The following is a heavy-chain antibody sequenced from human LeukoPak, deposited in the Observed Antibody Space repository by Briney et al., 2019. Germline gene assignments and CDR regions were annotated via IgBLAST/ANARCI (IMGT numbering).Heavy chain of an antibody. Sequence: GGSLRLSCAASGFTFSDYYMSWIRQAPGKGLEGVSYISSSGSTIYYADSVKGRFTIFRDDAKNSLYLQMNSLRAEDTAVYYCARGRSGWYEFENWFDPWGQGTLVTVSS. CDR2: ISSSGSTI. CDR3: ARGRSGWYEFENWFDP. V-gene: IGHV3-11*01. D-gene: IGHD6-19*01. J-gene: IGHJ5*02. CDR1: GFTFSDYY.